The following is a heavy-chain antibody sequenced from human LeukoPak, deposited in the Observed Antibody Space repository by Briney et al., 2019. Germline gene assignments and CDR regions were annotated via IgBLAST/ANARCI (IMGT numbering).Heavy chain of an antibody. D-gene: IGHD4-11*01. J-gene: IGHJ4*02. CDR3: AVWGLHQLDC. CDR2: INHSGST. V-gene: IGHV4-34*01. CDR1: GGSFSGYY. Sequence: SETLSLXCAVYGGSFSGYYWSWIRRPPGKGLEWIGEINHSGSTNYNPSLKSRVTISVDTSKNQFSLKLSSVTAADTAVYYCAVWGLHQLDCWGQGTLVTVSS.